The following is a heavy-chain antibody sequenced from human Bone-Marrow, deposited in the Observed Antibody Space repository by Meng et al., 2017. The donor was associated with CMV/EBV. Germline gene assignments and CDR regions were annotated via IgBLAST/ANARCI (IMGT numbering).Heavy chain of an antibody. CDR3: ARGGSFWNDVLDY. V-gene: IGHV1-18*01. J-gene: IGHJ4*02. D-gene: IGHD1-1*01. CDR2: ISSYNGNT. CDR1: GYTLTELS. Sequence: ASVKVSCKVSGYTLTELSMHWVRQAPGQGLEWMGWISSYNGNTNYAQKLQGRVTMTTDTSTSTPYMELRSLRSDATAAYYLARGGSFWNDVLDYWGQGTLVTVSS.